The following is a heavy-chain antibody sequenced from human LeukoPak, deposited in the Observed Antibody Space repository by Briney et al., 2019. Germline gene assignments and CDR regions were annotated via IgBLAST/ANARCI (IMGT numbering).Heavy chain of an antibody. CDR3: ARQYCSSTSCYSLPDNWFDP. CDR2: IYHSGST. Sequence: SETLSPTCAVSGGSISSSNWWSWVRQPPGKGLEWIGEIYHSGSTNYNPSLKSRVTISIDKSKNQFSLKLSSVTAADTAVYYCARQYCSSTSCYSLPDNWFDPWGQGTLVTVSS. CDR1: GGSISSSNW. J-gene: IGHJ5*02. V-gene: IGHV4-4*02. D-gene: IGHD2-2*01.